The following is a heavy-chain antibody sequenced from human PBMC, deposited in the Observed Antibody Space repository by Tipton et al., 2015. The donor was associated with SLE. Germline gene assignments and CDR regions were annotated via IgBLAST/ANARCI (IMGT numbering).Heavy chain of an antibody. CDR1: GFSITNGYY. CDR2: INNTGTT. CDR3: ARGPRAPLYYYYYYGLDV. D-gene: IGHD3-16*01. Sequence: TLSLTCTVSGFSITNGYYWGWIRQSPGKGLEWIGYINNTGTTDYNPSPKGRVTISVDTPKKQFSLTLSSVTAADTAVYFCARGPRAPLYYYYYYGLDVWGQGTTVTVSS. J-gene: IGHJ6*02. V-gene: IGHV4-38-2*02.